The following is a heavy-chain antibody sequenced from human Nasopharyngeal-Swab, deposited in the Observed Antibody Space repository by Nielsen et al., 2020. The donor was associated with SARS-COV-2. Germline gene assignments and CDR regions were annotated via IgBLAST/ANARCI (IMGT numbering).Heavy chain of an antibody. D-gene: IGHD3-3*01. CDR3: ARGLLITIFGVVIPGGYYYGMDV. V-gene: IGHV1-8*01. CDR2: MNPNSGNT. J-gene: IGHJ6*02. Sequence: ASVKVSCKASGYTFTSYDINWVRQATGQGLEWMGWMNPNSGNTGYAQKFQGRVTMTRNTSISTAYMELSSLRSEDTAVYYCARGLLITIFGVVIPGGYYYGMDVWGQGTTVTVSS. CDR1: GYTFTSYD.